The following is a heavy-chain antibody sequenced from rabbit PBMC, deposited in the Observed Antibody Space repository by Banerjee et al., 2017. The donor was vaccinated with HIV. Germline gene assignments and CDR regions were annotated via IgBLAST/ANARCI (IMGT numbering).Heavy chain of an antibody. Sequence: QEQLEESGGDLVKPEGSLTLTCKASGFDFSNNFVMHWVRQPPGKGLEWIACINVDTNDNINYATWAKGRFTISKTSSTTVTLQMTSLTAADTATYFCARANNGGSTYDLWGQGTLVTVS. J-gene: IGHJ3*01. CDR1: GFDFSNNFV. V-gene: IGHV1S45*01. CDR3: ARANNGGSTYDL. CDR2: INVDTNDNI. D-gene: IGHD6-1*01.